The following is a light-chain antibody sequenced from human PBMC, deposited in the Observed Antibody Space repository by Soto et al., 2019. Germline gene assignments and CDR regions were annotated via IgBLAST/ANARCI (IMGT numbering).Light chain of an antibody. CDR2: QAS. Sequence: DIQMTQSPSTLSASVGDRVTITCRASQSISSWLAWYQQKPGKAPKFLIYQASSLESGLPSRFSGGGSGTEFTLCSSSLQPDDFATYYCQQYSSWYTFGQGTKLAIK. CDR3: QQYSSWYT. V-gene: IGKV1-5*03. J-gene: IGKJ2*01. CDR1: QSISSW.